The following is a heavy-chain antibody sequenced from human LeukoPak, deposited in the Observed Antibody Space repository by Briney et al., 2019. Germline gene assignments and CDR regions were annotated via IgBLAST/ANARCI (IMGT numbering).Heavy chain of an antibody. J-gene: IGHJ5*02. CDR2: LYYSGST. CDR1: RGSISSSTYY. Sequence: SETLSLTCTVSRGSISSSTYYWGWIRQPPGKGLEWIGSLYYSGSTYYNPSLKSRVTISVDTSKNQFSLKLSSVTAADTAVYYCARHHYCSSTSCYYINWFDPWGQGTLVTVSS. CDR3: ARHHYCSSTSCYYINWFDP. V-gene: IGHV4-39*01. D-gene: IGHD2-2*01.